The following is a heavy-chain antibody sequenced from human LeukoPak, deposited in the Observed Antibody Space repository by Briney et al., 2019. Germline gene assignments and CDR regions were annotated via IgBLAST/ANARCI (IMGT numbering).Heavy chain of an antibody. V-gene: IGHV4-34*01. CDR3: ARAYGYSSGWYFYFDY. D-gene: IGHD6-19*01. CDR1: GGSFSGYY. J-gene: IGHJ4*02. CDR2: INHSGST. Sequence: SETLSLICAVYGGSFSGYYWSWIRQPPGKGLEWIGEINHSGSTNYNSSLKSRVTISVDTSKNQFSLKLSSVTAADTAVYYCARAYGYSSGWYFYFDYWGQGTLVTVSS.